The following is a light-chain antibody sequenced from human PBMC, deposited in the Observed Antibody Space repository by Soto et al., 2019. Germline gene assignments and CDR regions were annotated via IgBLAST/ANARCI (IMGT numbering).Light chain of an antibody. CDR3: AAWTDSLNGSYV. CDR2: SNN. V-gene: IGLV1-44*01. Sequence: QSVLTQPPSTSGTPGQRVTISFSGSRSNIGSNPVSPYKQLTRATPTLLISSNNQPPPGVPDRVSGSKSGRSASLATCGLQSEDEAGYYCAAWTDSLNGSYVFGPGTKVTVL. J-gene: IGLJ1*01. CDR1: RSNIGSNP.